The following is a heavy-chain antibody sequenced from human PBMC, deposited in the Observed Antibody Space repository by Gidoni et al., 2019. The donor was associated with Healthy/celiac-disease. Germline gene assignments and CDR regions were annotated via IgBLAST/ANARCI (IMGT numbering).Heavy chain of an antibody. J-gene: IGHJ3*02. CDR1: GFNFSSYG. D-gene: IGHD1-1*01. Sequence: QVQLVESGVGVVQPGLSLRLHCAAYGFNFSSYGMQWVRQAPGKGLEWVAVIWYDGSNKYYADAGKGRFTISRDNSKNTLYLQMNSLRAEDTAVYYCAREKVPAAFDIWGQGTMVTVSS. CDR3: AREKVPAAFDI. V-gene: IGHV3-33*01. CDR2: IWYDGSNK.